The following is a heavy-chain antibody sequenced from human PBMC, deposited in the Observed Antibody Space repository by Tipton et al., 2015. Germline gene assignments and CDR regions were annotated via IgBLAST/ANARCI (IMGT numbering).Heavy chain of an antibody. Sequence: TLSLTCTVSGDSISSNGFYWGWIRQPPGKGQEWIGSIYCSGNTYYNPSLKSRVTVSVDTSKNQFSLKLNSVTAADTAVYYCARGGAGYYYDSVGYLSWGQGTLVTVSS. CDR1: GDSISSNGFY. CDR3: ARGGAGYYYDSVGYLS. D-gene: IGHD3-22*01. CDR2: IYCSGNT. J-gene: IGHJ5*02. V-gene: IGHV4-39*07.